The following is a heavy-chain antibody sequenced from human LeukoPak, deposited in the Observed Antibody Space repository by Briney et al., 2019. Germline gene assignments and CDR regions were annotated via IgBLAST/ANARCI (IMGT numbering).Heavy chain of an antibody. CDR3: ASLPDYVWGSLDY. CDR1: GGSISSSNW. Sequence: SGTLSLTCAVSGGSISSSNWWSWVRQPPGKGLEWIGEIYHSGSTNYNPSLKSRVTISVDKSKNQFSLKLSSVTAADTAVYYCASLPDYVWGSLDYWGQGTLVTVSS. V-gene: IGHV4-4*02. D-gene: IGHD3-16*01. J-gene: IGHJ4*02. CDR2: IYHSGST.